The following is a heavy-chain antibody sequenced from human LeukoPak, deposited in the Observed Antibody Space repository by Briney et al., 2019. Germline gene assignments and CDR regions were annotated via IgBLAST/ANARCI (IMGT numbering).Heavy chain of an antibody. CDR3: ARDNRGWQGIAARPKRSDYYYMDV. CDR1: GFTFITYS. CDR2: ISSSSDYI. V-gene: IGHV3-21*01. Sequence: RGSLRLSCVASGFTFITYSMNWVRQAPGKGLEWVSSISSSSDYIYYADSVKGRFTISRDNAKNSLYLQMNSLRAEDTAVYYCARDNRGWQGIAARPKRSDYYYMDVWGKGTTVTVSS. J-gene: IGHJ6*03. D-gene: IGHD6-6*01.